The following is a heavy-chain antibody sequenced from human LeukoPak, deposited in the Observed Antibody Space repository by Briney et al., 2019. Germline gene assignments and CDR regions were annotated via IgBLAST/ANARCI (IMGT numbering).Heavy chain of an antibody. CDR1: GGSISSYY. Sequence: PSETLSLTCTVSGGSISSYYWSWIRQPPGKGLEWIGYIYYSGSTKYNPSLKSRVTISVDTSKNQFSLKLSSVTAADTAVYYCARVSYYYDSSGYQYYFDYWGQGTLVTVSS. CDR2: IYYSGST. J-gene: IGHJ4*02. CDR3: ARVSYYYDSSGYQYYFDY. D-gene: IGHD3-22*01. V-gene: IGHV4-59*01.